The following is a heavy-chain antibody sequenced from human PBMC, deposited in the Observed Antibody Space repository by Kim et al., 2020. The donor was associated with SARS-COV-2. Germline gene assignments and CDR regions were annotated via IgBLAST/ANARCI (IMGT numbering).Heavy chain of an antibody. CDR1: AYSFSSYW. J-gene: IGHJ4*02. D-gene: IGHD1-1*01. CDR3: ARRRGWNTGSSFDF. Sequence: GESLKISCWSSAYSFSSYWIGWVRQMPGKGLEWMGLIYPGDSDTRYSPSFQGQVTIPADKSISTAYLQWSSLKASDTAMYYCARRRGWNTGSSFDFWGQGTLVTVSS. CDR2: IYPGDSDT. V-gene: IGHV5-51*01.